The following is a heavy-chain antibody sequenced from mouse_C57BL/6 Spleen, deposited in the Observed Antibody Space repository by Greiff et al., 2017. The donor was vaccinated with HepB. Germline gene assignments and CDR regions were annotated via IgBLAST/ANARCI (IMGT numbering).Heavy chain of an antibody. Sequence: QVHVKQSGPELVKPGASVKISCKASGYAFSSSWMNWVKQRPGKGLEWIGRIYPGDGDTNYNGKFKGKATLTADKSSSTAYMQLSSLTSEDSAVYFCASPYYYGSSPHWYFDVWGTGTTVTVSS. CDR1: GYAFSSSW. J-gene: IGHJ1*03. D-gene: IGHD1-1*01. V-gene: IGHV1-82*01. CDR2: IYPGDGDT. CDR3: ASPYYYGSSPHWYFDV.